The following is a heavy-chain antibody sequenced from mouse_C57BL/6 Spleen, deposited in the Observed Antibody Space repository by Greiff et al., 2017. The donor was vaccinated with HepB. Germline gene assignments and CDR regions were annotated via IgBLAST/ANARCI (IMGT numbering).Heavy chain of an antibody. V-gene: IGHV8-8*01. Sequence: QVQLKESGPGILQPSQTLSLTCSFSGFSLSTFGMGVGWIRQPSGKGLEWLAHIWWDDDKYYNPALKSRLTISKDTSKNQVFLKIANVDTADTATYYCARMRPITPVVESAMDYWGQGTSVTVSS. CDR1: GFSLSTFGMG. CDR3: ARMRPITPVVESAMDY. CDR2: IWWDDDK. J-gene: IGHJ4*01. D-gene: IGHD1-1*01.